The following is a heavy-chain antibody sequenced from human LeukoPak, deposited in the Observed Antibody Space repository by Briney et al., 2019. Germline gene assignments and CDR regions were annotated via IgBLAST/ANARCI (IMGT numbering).Heavy chain of an antibody. J-gene: IGHJ3*01. CDR1: GFTFSIYW. Sequence: PGGSLRLSCAASGFTFSIYWMYWVRQAPGEGLVWVSRIDSDGRTTDYADSLRGRFIISRDNSKNTLYLQMNSLKADDTAIYYCVVASDALDLWGQGTTVTVSS. V-gene: IGHV3-74*01. CDR2: IDSDGRTT. CDR3: VVASDALDL. D-gene: IGHD5-12*01.